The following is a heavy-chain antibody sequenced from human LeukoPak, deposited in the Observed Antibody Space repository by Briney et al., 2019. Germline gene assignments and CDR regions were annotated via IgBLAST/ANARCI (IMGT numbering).Heavy chain of an antibody. CDR2: INHDGSEK. CDR3: ARGHSSSPNWFDP. D-gene: IGHD6-6*01. CDR1: GFTFSSNW. V-gene: IGHV3-7*05. Sequence: GGSLRLSCAASGFTFSSNWMSWVRQAPGKGLEWVANINHDGSEKYYVDSVKGRFTISRDDAKRSLYLEMSSLRAEDAAVYYCARGHSSSPNWFDPWGQGTLVTVSS. J-gene: IGHJ5*02.